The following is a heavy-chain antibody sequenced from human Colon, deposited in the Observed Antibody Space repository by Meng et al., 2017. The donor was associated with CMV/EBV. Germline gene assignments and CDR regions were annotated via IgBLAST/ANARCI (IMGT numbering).Heavy chain of an antibody. CDR3: ARDWFVGATYNWFDP. J-gene: IGHJ5*02. D-gene: IGHD1-26*01. V-gene: IGHV4-39*07. CDR1: DASIKTTIYF. CDR2: VYYNDST. Sequence: QRQLRQSGPGMVKPSERLSPTCPVSDASIKTTIYFWGWIRQPPGKGLEWIGSVYYNDSTYYNPSFKSRVTISIDTSNNQFSLKLTSVTAADTAVYFCARDWFVGATYNWFDPWGQGTLVTVSS.